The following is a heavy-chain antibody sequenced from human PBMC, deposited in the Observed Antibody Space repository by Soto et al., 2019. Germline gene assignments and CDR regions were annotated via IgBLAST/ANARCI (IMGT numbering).Heavy chain of an antibody. CDR2: INHSGST. CDR1: GGSFSSVY. V-gene: IGHV4-34*01. Sequence: SETLSLTCAFYGGSFSSVYWSWIRPPPGKGLAWIGEINHSGSTNYNPSLKSRVTISVDTSKNQFSLKLSSVTAADTAVYYCEGLTVTRYYYGMDVWGQGTTVT. J-gene: IGHJ6*02. CDR3: EGLTVTRYYYGMDV. D-gene: IGHD4-4*01.